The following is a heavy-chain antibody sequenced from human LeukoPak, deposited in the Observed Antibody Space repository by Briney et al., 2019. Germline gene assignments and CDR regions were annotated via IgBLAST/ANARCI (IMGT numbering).Heavy chain of an antibody. D-gene: IGHD6-19*01. CDR1: GGSISSYY. Sequence: SETLYLTCTVSGGSISSYYWSWIRQPPGKGLEWIGYIYYSGSTNYNPSLKSRVTISVDTSKNQFSLKLSSVTAADTAVYYCARDLGYSSGWYRTNYFDYWGQGTLVTVSS. CDR3: ARDLGYSSGWYRTNYFDY. J-gene: IGHJ4*02. CDR2: IYYSGST. V-gene: IGHV4-59*01.